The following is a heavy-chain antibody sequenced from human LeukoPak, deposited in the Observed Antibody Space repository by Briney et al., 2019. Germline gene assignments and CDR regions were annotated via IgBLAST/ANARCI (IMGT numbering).Heavy chain of an antibody. D-gene: IGHD3-3*01. CDR2: SYYRSKWYN. V-gene: IGHV6-1*01. Sequence: SQTLSLTCAISGDSVSSNSAAWNWSRQSPSRGLEWLGRSYYRSKWYNDYAVSVKSRITINPDTSKNQFSLQLNSVTPEDTAVYYCARATPRTYYDFWSGYSGFDYWGQGTLVTVSS. CDR1: GDSVSSNSAA. CDR3: ARATPRTYYDFWSGYSGFDY. J-gene: IGHJ4*02.